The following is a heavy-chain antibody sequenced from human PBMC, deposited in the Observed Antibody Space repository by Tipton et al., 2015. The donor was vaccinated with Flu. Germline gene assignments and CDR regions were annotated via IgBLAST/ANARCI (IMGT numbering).Heavy chain of an antibody. D-gene: IGHD3-22*01. CDR2: ISSSSSYI. Sequence: AASGFTFSSYSMNWVRQAPGKGLEWVSSISSSSSYIYYADSVKGRFTISRDNAKNSLYLQMNSLRAEDTAVYYCARDHYYDSSGYYYVDWGQGTLVTVSS. V-gene: IGHV3-21*01. J-gene: IGHJ4*02. CDR1: GFTFSSYS. CDR3: ARDHYYDSSGYYYVD.